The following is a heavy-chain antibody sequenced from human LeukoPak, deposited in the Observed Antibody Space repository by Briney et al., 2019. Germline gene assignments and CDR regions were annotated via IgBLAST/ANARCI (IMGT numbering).Heavy chain of an antibody. CDR1: GFTFSSYS. J-gene: IGHJ4*02. CDR3: ARALHLGATHFDY. Sequence: PGGSLRLSCAASGFTFSSYSMNWVRQAPGKGLEWVSSISSSSSYIYYADSVKGRFTISRDNAKNPLYLQMNSLRAEDTAVYYCARALHLGATHFDYWGQGTLVTVSS. D-gene: IGHD1-26*01. V-gene: IGHV3-21*01. CDR2: ISSSSSYI.